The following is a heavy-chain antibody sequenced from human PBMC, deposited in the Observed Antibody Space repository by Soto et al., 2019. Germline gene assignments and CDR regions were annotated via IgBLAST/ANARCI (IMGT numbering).Heavy chain of an antibody. CDR1: GGTFSSYA. Sequence: QVQLVQSGAEVKKPGSSVKVSCKASGGTFSSYAISWVRQAPGQGLEWMGGIIPIFGTANYAQKFQGRVTITADESTSTDYMELSSLRSEDTAVYYCARGVIAAAGIGGYYYYGMDVWGQGTTFTVSS. V-gene: IGHV1-69*01. J-gene: IGHJ6*02. D-gene: IGHD6-13*01. CDR3: ARGVIAAAGIGGYYYYGMDV. CDR2: IIPIFGTA.